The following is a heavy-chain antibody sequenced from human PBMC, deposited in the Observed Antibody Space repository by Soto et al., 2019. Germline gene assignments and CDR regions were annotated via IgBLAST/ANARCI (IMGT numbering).Heavy chain of an antibody. J-gene: IGHJ4*02. D-gene: IGHD4-4*01. CDR2: ISSSSSYI. V-gene: IGHV3-21*01. CDR3: ARYDYSNLDY. CDR1: GFIFSSHS. Sequence: EVQLVESGGGLVKPGGSLRLSCAASGFIFSSHSMNWVRQAPGKGLEWVSSISSSSSYIYYADSVKGRFTISRDNAKNSLYLQMNSLRAEDTAVYYCARYDYSNLDYWGQGTLVTVSS.